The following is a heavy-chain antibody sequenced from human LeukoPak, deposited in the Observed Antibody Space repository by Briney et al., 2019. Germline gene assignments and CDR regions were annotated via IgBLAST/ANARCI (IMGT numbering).Heavy chain of an antibody. CDR3: ARVTTGSTTLDS. J-gene: IGHJ5*01. V-gene: IGHV4-39*02. Sequence: KPSETLSLTCAVSGASISSSIHYWGWVRQPPGKGLEWIGSVYYSGGTYYNPSLESRLTISVDTSNNRFSLKLKSVTAADTAVFYCARVTTGSTTLDSCGQGILVTVSS. CDR1: GASISSSIHY. CDR2: VYYSGGT. D-gene: IGHD1-1*01.